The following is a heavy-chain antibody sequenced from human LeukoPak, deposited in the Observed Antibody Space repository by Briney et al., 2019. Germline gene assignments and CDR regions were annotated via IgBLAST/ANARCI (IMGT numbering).Heavy chain of an antibody. V-gene: IGHV3-23*01. J-gene: IGHJ4*02. CDR1: GFTFSNYA. D-gene: IGHD3-10*01. CDR3: AKVLWFGELWGYFDY. CDR2: ISGSGGGT. Sequence: GGSLRLSCAASGFTFSNYAMSWVRQAPGKGLEWVSGISGSGGGTYYADSVKGRFTISRDNSKNTLYLQMNSLRAEDTAVYYCAKVLWFGELWGYFDYWGQGTLVTVSS.